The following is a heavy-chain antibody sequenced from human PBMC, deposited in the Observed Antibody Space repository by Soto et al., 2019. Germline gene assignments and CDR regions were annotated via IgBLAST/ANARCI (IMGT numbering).Heavy chain of an antibody. Sequence: PGGFLRLSCAASGFTFSSYAMRWVRQAPGRGLEWVAVISYDGSNKYYEDSVKGRFTISRDNSKNTLYLQMNSLIAEDTAVYYCASGLGYCSSTSCYMRYCSGGSCYSTFDYWGQGTLVTVSS. D-gene: IGHD2-2*02. CDR1: GFTFSSYA. CDR3: ASGLGYCSSTSCYMRYCSGGSCYSTFDY. J-gene: IGHJ4*02. V-gene: IGHV3-30-3*01. CDR2: ISYDGSNK.